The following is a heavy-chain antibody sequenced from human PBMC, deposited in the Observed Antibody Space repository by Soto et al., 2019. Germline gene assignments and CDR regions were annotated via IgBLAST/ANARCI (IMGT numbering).Heavy chain of an antibody. Sequence: EVQLVESGGGLVQPGGSLRLSCAASGFTLSAYSMNWVRQAPGKGLEWLSYIRSTGSPTYYADSVKGRFTISRDNAKNNLYLQMNSLSDEDADVYECVRDADKVPAGQRMVHGDCWGQGTLVTVSS. D-gene: IGHD5-12*01. CDR2: IRSTGSPT. CDR3: VRDADKVPAGQRMVHGDC. V-gene: IGHV3-48*02. CDR1: GFTLSAYS. J-gene: IGHJ4*02.